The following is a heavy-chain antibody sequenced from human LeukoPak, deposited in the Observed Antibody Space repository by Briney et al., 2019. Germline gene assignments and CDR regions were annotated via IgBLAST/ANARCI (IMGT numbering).Heavy chain of an antibody. CDR2: IHPADSDT. J-gene: IGHJ3*02. Sequence: GESLKISCKGSGYSFSSYWIGWVRQMPGKGLEWMGIIHPADSDTRYSPSFQGQVTISAAKSINTAYLQWNSLKASDTAMYYCARLGDTYCSSTSCYAFDIWGQGTMVTVSS. D-gene: IGHD2-2*01. V-gene: IGHV5-51*01. CDR3: ARLGDTYCSSTSCYAFDI. CDR1: GYSFSSYW.